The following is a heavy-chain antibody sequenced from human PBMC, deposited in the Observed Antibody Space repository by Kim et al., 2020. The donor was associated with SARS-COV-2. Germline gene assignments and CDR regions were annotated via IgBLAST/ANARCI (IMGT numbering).Heavy chain of an antibody. CDR2: ISGSGGST. CDR1: GFTFSSYA. J-gene: IGHJ4*02. V-gene: IGHV3-23*01. Sequence: GGSLRLSCAASGFTFSSYAMSWVRQAPGKGLEWVSAISGSGGSTYYADSVKGRFTISRDNSKNTLYLQMNSLRAEDTAVYYCASGRSSGYYFDYWGQGTLVTVSS. D-gene: IGHD3-22*01. CDR3: ASGRSSGYYFDY.